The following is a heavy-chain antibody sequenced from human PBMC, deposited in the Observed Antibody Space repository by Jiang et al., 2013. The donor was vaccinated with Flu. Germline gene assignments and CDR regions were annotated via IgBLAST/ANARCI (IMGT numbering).Heavy chain of an antibody. CDR1: GGSISSYY. Sequence: GPGLVKPSETLSLTCTVSGGSISSYYWSWIRQPPGKGLEWIGYIYYSGSTNYNPSLKSRVTISVDTSKNQFSLKLSSVTAADTAVYYCARHFYYYYGMDVWGQGTTVTVSS. J-gene: IGHJ6*02. CDR3: ARHFYYYYGMDV. CDR2: IYYSGST. V-gene: IGHV4-59*08.